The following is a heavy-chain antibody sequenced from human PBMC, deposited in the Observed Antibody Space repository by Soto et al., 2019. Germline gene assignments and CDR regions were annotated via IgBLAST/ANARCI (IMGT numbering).Heavy chain of an antibody. Sequence: SETLSLTCTVSGGSISSSSYYWGWIRQPPGKGLEWIGSIYYSGSTNYNPSLKSRVTISVDTSKNQFSLKLSSVTAADTAVYYCARVGCSSTSCYLLLRAFDIWGQGTMVTVSS. D-gene: IGHD2-2*01. CDR1: GGSISSSSYY. CDR2: IYYSGST. V-gene: IGHV4-39*07. CDR3: ARVGCSSTSCYLLLRAFDI. J-gene: IGHJ3*02.